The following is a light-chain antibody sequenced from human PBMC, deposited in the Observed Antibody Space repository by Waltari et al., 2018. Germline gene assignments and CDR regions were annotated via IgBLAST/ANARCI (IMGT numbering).Light chain of an antibody. Sequence: DIQMTQSPSSLSTSIGDRVTITCQASQDITKSLNWYQQKPGKAPNRLMYAASGLHTGVPSRFRGSGSGTNFTLTISGLQPEDIATYFCQQYASLPFTFGPGTKVDIK. CDR1: QDITKS. J-gene: IGKJ3*01. CDR3: QQYASLPFT. CDR2: AAS. V-gene: IGKV1-33*01.